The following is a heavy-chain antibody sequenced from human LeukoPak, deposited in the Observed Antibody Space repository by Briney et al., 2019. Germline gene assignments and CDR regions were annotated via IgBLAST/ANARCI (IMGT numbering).Heavy chain of an antibody. D-gene: IGHD3-16*01. CDR2: IWYDGSNK. J-gene: IGHJ1*01. Sequence: GGSLRPSCAASEFTFSSYGMHWVRQAPGKGLEWVAVIWYDGSNKYYADSVKGRFTISRGNSKNTVYLQMNSLRVEDTAVYYCARDQRPGWGEYFQHWGQGTLVTVSS. V-gene: IGHV3-33*01. CDR3: ARDQRPGWGEYFQH. CDR1: EFTFSSYG.